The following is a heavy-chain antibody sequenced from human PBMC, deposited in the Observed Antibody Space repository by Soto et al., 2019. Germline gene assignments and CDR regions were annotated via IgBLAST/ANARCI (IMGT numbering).Heavy chain of an antibody. CDR2: ISVNGGTT. V-gene: IGHV3-23*01. CDR3: AKDDYGYWFDP. Sequence: GGTLRLSCVVSGFTVSSYAMSWVRQAPGKGLEWVSSISVNGGTTYYADSVKGRFTISRDNSKNTLYLQMNTLRAGDTAVYYCAKDDYGYWFDPWGQGTLVTVSS. D-gene: IGHD4-17*01. CDR1: GFTVSSYA. J-gene: IGHJ5*02.